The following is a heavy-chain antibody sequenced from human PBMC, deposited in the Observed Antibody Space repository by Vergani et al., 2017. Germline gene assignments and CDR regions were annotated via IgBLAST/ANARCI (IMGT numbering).Heavy chain of an antibody. J-gene: IGHJ4*02. V-gene: IGHV3-23*04. CDR1: GFTFSSYA. D-gene: IGHD3-22*01. CDR2: ISGSGGST. Sequence: VQLVKSGGGLVKPGGSLRLSCAASGFTFSSYAMSWVRQAPGKGLEWVSAISGSGGSTYYADSVKGRFTISRDNSKNTLYLQMNSLRAEDTAVYYCAKDSEDDSSGYSYFDYWGQGTLVTVSS. CDR3: AKDSEDDSSGYSYFDY.